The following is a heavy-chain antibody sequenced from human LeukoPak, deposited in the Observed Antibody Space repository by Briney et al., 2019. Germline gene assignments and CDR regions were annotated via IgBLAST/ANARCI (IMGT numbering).Heavy chain of an antibody. V-gene: IGHV3-30*04. CDR3: ARDYYDFWSGYVFDY. Sequence: TGGSLRLSCAASGFTFSNSQAPGKGLEWVAVISFDGSNKYYADSVKGRFTISRDNSKNSLYLQMNSLRAEDTAVYYCARDYYDFWSGYVFDYWGQGTLVTVSS. CDR1: GFTFSNS. J-gene: IGHJ4*02. CDR2: ISFDGSNK. D-gene: IGHD3-3*01.